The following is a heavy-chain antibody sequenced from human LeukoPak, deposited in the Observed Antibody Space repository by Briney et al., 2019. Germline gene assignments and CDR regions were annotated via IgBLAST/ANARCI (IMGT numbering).Heavy chain of an antibody. D-gene: IGHD5-12*01. CDR1: GYSFTSYW. V-gene: IGHV5-51*01. CDR2: IYPGDSDT. Sequence: GESLKISCKGSGYSFTSYWIGWVRQVPGKGLEWMGIIYPGDSDTRYSPSFQGQVTISADKSISTAYPQWSSLKASDTAMYYCARQKVDIVATINWFDPWGQGTLVTVSS. CDR3: ARQKVDIVATINWFDP. J-gene: IGHJ5*02.